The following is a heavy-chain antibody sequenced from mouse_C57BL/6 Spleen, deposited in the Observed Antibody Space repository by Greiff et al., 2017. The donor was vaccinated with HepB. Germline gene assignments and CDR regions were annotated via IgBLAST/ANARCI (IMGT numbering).Heavy chain of an antibody. CDR2: IDPSDSYT. CDR3: ARKGDRYAMDY. V-gene: IGHV1-69*01. CDR1: GYTFTSYW. D-gene: IGHD3-3*01. Sequence: VQLQQPGAELVMPGASVKLSCKASGYTFTSYWMHWVKQRPGQGLEWIGEIDPSDSYTNYNQKFKGKSTLTVDKSSSTAYMQLSSLTSEDAAVYYCARKGDRYAMDYWGQGTSVTVSS. J-gene: IGHJ4*01.